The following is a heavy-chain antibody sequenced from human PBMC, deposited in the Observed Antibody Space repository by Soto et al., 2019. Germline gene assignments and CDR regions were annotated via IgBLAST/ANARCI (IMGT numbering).Heavy chain of an antibody. J-gene: IGHJ6*02. CDR2: IDPSDSYT. Sequence: ESLKISCKVSGYSFTSYWISWVRQMPGKGLEWMGRIDPSDSYTNYSPSFQGHVTISADKSISTAYLQWSSLKASDTAMYYCARLKTYYYGMDVWGQGTTVTVSS. CDR1: GYSFTSYW. CDR3: ARLKTYYYGMDV. V-gene: IGHV5-10-1*01.